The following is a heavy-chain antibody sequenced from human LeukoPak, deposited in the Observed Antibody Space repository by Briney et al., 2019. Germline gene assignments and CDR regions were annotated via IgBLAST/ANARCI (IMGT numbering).Heavy chain of an antibody. CDR3: ARDHNYYDSSGYYPAY. Sequence: GGSLRLSCAASGFTFSSYGMHWVRQAPGKGLEWVAFIRYDGSNKYYADSVKGRFTISRDNAKNTLYLQMNSLRAEDTAVYYCARDHNYYDSSGYYPAYWGQGTLVTVSS. V-gene: IGHV3-30*02. CDR2: IRYDGSNK. D-gene: IGHD3-22*01. CDR1: GFTFSSYG. J-gene: IGHJ4*02.